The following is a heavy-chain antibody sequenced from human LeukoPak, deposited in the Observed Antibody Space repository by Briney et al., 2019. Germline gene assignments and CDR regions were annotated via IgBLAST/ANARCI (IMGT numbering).Heavy chain of an antibody. Sequence: RGSLRLSCAASGFTFSSYDMHWVRQATGKGLEWVSAIGTAGDTYYPGSVKGRFTISRENAKNSLYLQMNSLRAGDTAVYYCARAEQAYCGGDCYSPQAFDIWGQGTMVTVSS. CDR2: IGTAGDT. J-gene: IGHJ3*02. V-gene: IGHV3-13*01. D-gene: IGHD2-21*02. CDR1: GFTFSSYD. CDR3: ARAEQAYCGGDCYSPQAFDI.